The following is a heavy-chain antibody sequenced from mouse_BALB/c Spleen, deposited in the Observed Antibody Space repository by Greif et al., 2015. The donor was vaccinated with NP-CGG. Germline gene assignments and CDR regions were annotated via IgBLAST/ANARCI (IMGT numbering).Heavy chain of an antibody. CDR1: GYTFTSYW. J-gene: IGHJ3*01. CDR2: IDSYDSET. Sequence: LVESGAELVRPGASVKLSCKASGYTFTSYWMNWVKQRPEQGLEWIGRIDSYDSETHYNQKFKDKAILTVDKSSSTAYMQLSSLTSEDSAVYYCAREEDYGAWFAYWGQGTLVTVSA. D-gene: IGHD2-4*01. V-gene: IGHV1-74*04. CDR3: AREEDYGAWFAY.